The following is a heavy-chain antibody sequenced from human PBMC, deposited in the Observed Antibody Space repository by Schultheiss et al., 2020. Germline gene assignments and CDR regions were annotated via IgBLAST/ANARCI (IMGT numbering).Heavy chain of an antibody. V-gene: IGHV3-74*01. CDR1: GFTFSTYW. Sequence: GGSLRLSCVASGFTFSTYWMHWVRQVPGKGLVWVAHINSDGSRKIYADSVKGRFTISRDNAKNTLYLQMNSLRAEDTAVYYCAKDHSKSYYYGSGSFDYWGQGTLVTVSS. CDR2: INSDGSRK. J-gene: IGHJ4*02. D-gene: IGHD3-10*01. CDR3: AKDHSKSYYYGSGSFDY.